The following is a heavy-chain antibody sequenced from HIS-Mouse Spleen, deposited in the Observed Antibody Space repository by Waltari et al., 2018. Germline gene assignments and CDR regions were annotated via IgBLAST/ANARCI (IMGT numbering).Heavy chain of an antibody. J-gene: IGHJ3*02. CDR3: AREHHTAMDDAFDI. V-gene: IGHV1-2*02. Sequence: QVQLVQSGAEVKKPGASVKVSCRASGYHCTGYYMHWVRPAPGQGLEWMGWINPNSGGTNYAQKFQGRVTMTRDTSISTAYMELSRLRSDDTAVYYCAREHHTAMDDAFDIWGQGTMVTVSS. CDR1: GYHCTGYY. CDR2: INPNSGGT. D-gene: IGHD5-18*01.